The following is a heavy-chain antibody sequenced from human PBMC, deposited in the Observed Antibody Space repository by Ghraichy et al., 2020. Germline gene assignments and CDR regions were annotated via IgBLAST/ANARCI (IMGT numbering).Heavy chain of an antibody. CDR1: GGSFSGYY. CDR2: INHSGST. D-gene: IGHD4-23*01. CDR3: ARARGGNVPAFDY. Sequence: SETLSLTCAVYGGSFSGYYWSWIRQPPGKGLEWIGEINHSGSTNYNPSLKSRVTISVDTSKNQFSLKLSSVTAAVTAVYYCARARGGNVPAFDYWGQGTLVTVSS. J-gene: IGHJ4*02. V-gene: IGHV4-34*01.